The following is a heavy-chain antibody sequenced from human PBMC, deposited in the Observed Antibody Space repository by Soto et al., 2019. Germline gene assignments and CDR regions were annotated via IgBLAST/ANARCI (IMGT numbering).Heavy chain of an antibody. Sequence: EVKLVESGGGLAKPGGSLRLSCAASGFTFNTYDMNWVRQAPGKGLEWVSSITTSSAYIYYADSLKGRITISRDNAKNSLFLQMNSLRAEDTAVYYCVRSGTARLLRHSWFDTWGQGTLVTVSS. CDR3: VRSGTARLLRHSWFDT. CDR2: ITTSSAYI. CDR1: GFTFNTYD. J-gene: IGHJ5*02. V-gene: IGHV3-21*01. D-gene: IGHD2-21*01.